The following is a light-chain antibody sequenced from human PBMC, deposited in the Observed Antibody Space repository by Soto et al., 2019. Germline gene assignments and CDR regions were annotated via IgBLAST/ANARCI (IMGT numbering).Light chain of an antibody. V-gene: IGKV3-20*01. CDR3: KQYGSSPT. CDR1: QSVSSSY. J-gene: IGKJ1*01. CDR2: GAS. Sequence: EIVLTQSPGTLSLSPVERATLSCRASQSVSSSYLAWYQQKPGQAPRLLIYGASSRATGIPDRFSGSGSGTDFTLTISRLEPEDFAVYYCKQYGSSPTCGQGNKGDIK.